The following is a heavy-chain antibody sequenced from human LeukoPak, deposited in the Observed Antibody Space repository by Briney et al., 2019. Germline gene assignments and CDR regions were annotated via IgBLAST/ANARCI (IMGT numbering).Heavy chain of an antibody. CDR3: ARDDSSSWYPDY. V-gene: IGHV3-23*01. CDR2: ISGRVDAK. CDR1: GFTFSNYA. J-gene: IGHJ4*02. Sequence: GGSLRLSCAASGFTFSNYAMSWVRQAPGKGLEWVSGISGRVDAKDYADSVKGRFTISRDHSKNTLYPQMNSLRAEDTAVYYCARDDSSSWYPDYWGQGTLVTVSS. D-gene: IGHD6-13*01.